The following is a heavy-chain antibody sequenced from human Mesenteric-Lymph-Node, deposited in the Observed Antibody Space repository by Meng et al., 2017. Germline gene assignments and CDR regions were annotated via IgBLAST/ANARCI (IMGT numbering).Heavy chain of an antibody. CDR1: GFTFSSYW. Sequence: GESLKISCAASGFTFSSYWMTWARQAPGKGLEWVANIRQDGSDTYYADSVKGRFTISRDNAKDSLYLQMNSLRVEDMAVYYCARDGGKSSHYYYYYGMDVWGQGTTVTVSS. CDR3: ARDGGKSSHYYYYYGMDV. D-gene: IGHD3-3*01. CDR2: IRQDGSDT. V-gene: IGHV3-7*01. J-gene: IGHJ6*02.